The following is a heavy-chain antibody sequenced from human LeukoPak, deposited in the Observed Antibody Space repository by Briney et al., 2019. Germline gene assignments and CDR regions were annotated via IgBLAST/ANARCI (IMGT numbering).Heavy chain of an antibody. V-gene: IGHV3-23*01. D-gene: IGHD3-22*01. CDR2: ISGSGCRT. Sequence: GGSLRLSCAGSGFSFSSYAMSWVRQAPGKGLEWVSAISGSGCRTYYADSVKGRFTISRDNSKNTLYLQMNSLRAEDTAVYYCAKVEKEDESSGYYYVPPDYWGQGTLVTVSS. J-gene: IGHJ4*02. CDR3: AKVEKEDESSGYYYVPPDY. CDR1: GFSFSSYA.